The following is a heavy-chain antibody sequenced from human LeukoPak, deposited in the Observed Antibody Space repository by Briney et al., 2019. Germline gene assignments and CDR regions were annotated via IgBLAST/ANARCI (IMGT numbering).Heavy chain of an antibody. D-gene: IGHD2-15*01. CDR3: ARVKESSGGRMISGRFLDYKYYYMDV. J-gene: IGHJ6*03. CDR2: IHHSRST. V-gene: IGHV4-59*01. CDR1: GGSISSYY. Sequence: SETLSLTCTVSGGSISSYYWSRIRQPPGSGLEWIGYIHHSRSTNYNPSLKSRVTVSVDTSKNQFSLILSSVTAADTAMYYCARVKESSGGRMISGRFLDYKYYYMDVWGKGTTVTVSS.